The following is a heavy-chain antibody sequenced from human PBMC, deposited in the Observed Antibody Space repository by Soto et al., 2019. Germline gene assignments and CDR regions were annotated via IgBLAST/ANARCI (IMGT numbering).Heavy chain of an antibody. J-gene: IGHJ6*02. CDR2: IRSDGTNA. CDR3: AKSGQSSWVNMDV. Sequence: PGGSLRLSCAASGFTFSSYWMHWVRQAPGKGLVWVSRIRSDGTNAEYAGSVKGRFTISRDNSKNTLSLQMNSLRAEDSAVYYCAKSGQSSWVNMDVWGQGTTVTVSS. CDR1: GFTFSSYW. D-gene: IGHD2-2*01. V-gene: IGHV3-74*03.